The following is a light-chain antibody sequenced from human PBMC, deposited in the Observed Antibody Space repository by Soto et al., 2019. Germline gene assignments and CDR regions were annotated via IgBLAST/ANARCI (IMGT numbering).Light chain of an antibody. J-gene: IGLJ1*01. CDR2: EVS. V-gene: IGLV2-23*02. CDR1: SSDVGSYNL. CDR3: CSYGGSSTYV. Sequence: QSALTQPASVSGSPGQSITISCTGTSSDVGSYNLVSWYQQHPGKAPKLMIYEVSERPSGVSNRFSGSKSGNTASLTISGLQAEDEADYYCCSYGGSSTYVFGTGTKLTVL.